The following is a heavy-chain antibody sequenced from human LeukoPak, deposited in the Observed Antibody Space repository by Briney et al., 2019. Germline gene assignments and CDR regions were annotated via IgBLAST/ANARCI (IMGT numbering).Heavy chain of an antibody. CDR3: VTEMDGSGTYFDN. D-gene: IGHD3-10*01. J-gene: IGHJ4*02. Sequence: GGSLRLSCAASGFPFSHYSVNWVRQAPGKVLEWVSTISSSGTYIYYTESVQGRFIISRDNAKNSLFLQMNSLRVEDTAVYYCVTEMDGSGTYFDNWGQGTLVTVSS. CDR2: ISSSGTYI. CDR1: GFPFSHYS. V-gene: IGHV3-21*04.